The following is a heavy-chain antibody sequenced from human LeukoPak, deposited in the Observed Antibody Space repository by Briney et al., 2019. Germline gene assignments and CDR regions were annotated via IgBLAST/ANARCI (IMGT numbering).Heavy chain of an antibody. D-gene: IGHD2/OR15-2a*01. CDR2: IYYSGST. CDR3: ARHVNLKNWFDP. J-gene: IGHJ5*02. Sequence: PSETLSLTCTVSGGSISSSSYYWGWIRQPPGKGLEWIGSIYYSGSTYYNPSLKSRVTISVDTSKNQFSLKLSSVTAADTAVYYCARHVNLKNWFDPWGQGTLVTVSS. CDR1: GGSISSSSYY. V-gene: IGHV4-39*01.